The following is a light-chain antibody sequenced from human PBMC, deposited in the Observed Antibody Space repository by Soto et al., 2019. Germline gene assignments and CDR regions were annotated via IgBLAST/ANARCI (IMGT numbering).Light chain of an antibody. CDR1: QSVSSY. J-gene: IGKJ4*01. CDR2: DAS. Sequence: EIVLTQSPATLSLSPGERATLSCRASQSVSSYLAWYQQKPGQAPRLLIYDASNRATSIPARFSGSGSGTDFTLTISSLEPEDFAVYYCQQRSNPGVTFGGGTKVEIK. CDR3: QQRSNPGVT. V-gene: IGKV3-11*01.